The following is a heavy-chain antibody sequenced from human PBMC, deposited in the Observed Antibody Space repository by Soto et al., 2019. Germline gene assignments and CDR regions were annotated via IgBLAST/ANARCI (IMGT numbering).Heavy chain of an antibody. V-gene: IGHV4-30-2*01. CDR3: ARGLGCDSSASDAFDI. J-gene: IGHJ3*02. CDR1: GGSISSGGYS. CDR2: IYHSGST. D-gene: IGHD3-22*01. Sequence: PSETLSLTCAVSGGSISSGGYSWSWIRQPPGKGLEWIGYIYHSGSTYYNPSLKSRVTISVDRSKNQFSLKLSSVTAADTAVYYCARGLGCDSSASDAFDIWGQGTMVTV.